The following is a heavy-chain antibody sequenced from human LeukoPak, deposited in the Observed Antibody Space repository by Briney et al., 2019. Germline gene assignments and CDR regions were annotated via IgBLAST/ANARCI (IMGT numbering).Heavy chain of an antibody. CDR1: GFTFSIYS. CDR3: ARARNDYGDYVFDF. V-gene: IGHV3-21*01. D-gene: IGHD4-17*01. Sequence: PGGSLRLSCAASGFTFSIYSMNWVRQAPGKGLEWVSSISSSSSYIYYADSLKGRFTISRDNAKNSLYLQMNSLRAKDTAVYYCARARNDYGDYVFDFWGQGTLVTVSS. J-gene: IGHJ4*02. CDR2: ISSSSSYI.